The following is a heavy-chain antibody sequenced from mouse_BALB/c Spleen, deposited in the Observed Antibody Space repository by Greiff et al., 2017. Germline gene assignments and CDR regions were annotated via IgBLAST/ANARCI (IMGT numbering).Heavy chain of an antibody. CDR3: ARGGYDPRYAMDY. CDR2: ISYSGST. D-gene: IGHD2-2*01. CDR1: GDSITSGY. Sequence: VQLQQSGPSLVKPSQTLSLTCSVTGDSITSGYWNWIRKFPGNKLEYMGYISYSGSTYYNPSLKSRISITRDTSKNQYYLQLNSVTTEDTATYYCARGGYDPRYAMDYWGLGTSVTVSS. V-gene: IGHV3-8*02. J-gene: IGHJ4*01.